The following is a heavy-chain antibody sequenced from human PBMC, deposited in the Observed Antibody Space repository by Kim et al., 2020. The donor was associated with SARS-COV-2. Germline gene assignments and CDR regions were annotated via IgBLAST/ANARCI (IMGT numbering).Heavy chain of an antibody. J-gene: IGHJ2*01. CDR1: GGSISSSSYY. V-gene: IGHV4-39*07. CDR3: ASRGGELPRDWYFDL. CDR2: IYYSGST. Sequence: SETLSLTCTVSGGSISSSSYYWGWIRQPPGKGLEWIGSIYYSGSTYYNPSLKSRVTISVDTSKNQFSLKLSSVTAADTAVYYCASRGGELPRDWYFDLWGRGTLVTVSS. D-gene: IGHD1-26*01.